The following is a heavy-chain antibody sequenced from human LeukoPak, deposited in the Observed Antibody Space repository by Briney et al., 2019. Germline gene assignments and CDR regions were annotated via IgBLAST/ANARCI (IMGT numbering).Heavy chain of an antibody. CDR2: INHSGST. V-gene: IGHV4-34*01. CDR3: ARIKPLGYCSSTSCRDY. D-gene: IGHD2-2*01. CDR1: GGSFSGYY. J-gene: IGHJ4*02. Sequence: PSETLSLTCAVYGGSFSGYYWSWIRQPPGKGLEWIGEINHSGSTNYNPSLKSRVTTSVDTSKNQFSLKLSSVTAADTAVYYCARIKPLGYCSSTSCRDYWGQGTLVTVSS.